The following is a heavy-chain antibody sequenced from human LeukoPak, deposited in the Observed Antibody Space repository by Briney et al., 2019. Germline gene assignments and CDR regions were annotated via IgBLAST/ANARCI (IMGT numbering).Heavy chain of an antibody. V-gene: IGHV1-18*01. D-gene: IGHD2-2*01. Sequence: ASVKVSCKASGYTFTSYGISWVRQAPGQGLEWMGWISAYNGNTNYAQKLQGRVTMTTDTSTSTAYMELRSLRSDDTAVYYCAREGYIVVVPAASHYYYYGMDVWGQGTTVTVSS. CDR1: GYTFTSYG. J-gene: IGHJ6*02. CDR3: AREGYIVVVPAASHYYYYGMDV. CDR2: ISAYNGNT.